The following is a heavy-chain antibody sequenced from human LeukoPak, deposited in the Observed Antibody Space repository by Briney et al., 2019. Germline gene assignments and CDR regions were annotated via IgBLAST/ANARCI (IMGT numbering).Heavy chain of an antibody. Sequence: SVKVSCKASGGTLSSYAISWVRQAPGQGLEWMGRIIPILGIANYAQKFQGRVTITADKSTSTAYMELSSLRSEDTAVYYCAVFGWEGCSGGSCYSYWGQGTLVTVSS. CDR3: AVFGWEGCSGGSCYSY. V-gene: IGHV1-69*04. CDR1: GGTLSSYA. D-gene: IGHD2-15*01. J-gene: IGHJ4*02. CDR2: IIPILGIA.